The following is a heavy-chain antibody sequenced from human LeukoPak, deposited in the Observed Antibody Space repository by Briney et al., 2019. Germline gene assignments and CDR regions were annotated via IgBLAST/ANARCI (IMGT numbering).Heavy chain of an antibody. CDR1: GFTFSSYA. CDR3: ARGNYYDSSGPCDY. CDR2: ISSNGGST. Sequence: GGSLRLSCAASGFTFSSYAMHWVRQAPGKGLEYVSAISSNGGSTHYADSVKGRFTISRDNSKNTLYLQMGSLRAEDMAVYYCARGNYYDSSGPCDYWGQGTLVTASS. J-gene: IGHJ4*02. V-gene: IGHV3-64*02. D-gene: IGHD3-22*01.